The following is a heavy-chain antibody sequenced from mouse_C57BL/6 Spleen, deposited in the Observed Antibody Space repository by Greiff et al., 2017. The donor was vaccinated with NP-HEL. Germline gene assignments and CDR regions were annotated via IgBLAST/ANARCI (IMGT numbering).Heavy chain of an antibody. D-gene: IGHD1-3*01. CDR3: TLNSTFFAY. J-gene: IGHJ3*01. Sequence: VQLQQSGAELVRPGASVKLSCTASGFNIKDDYMHWVKQRPEQGLEWIGWIDPENGDTEYASKFQGKATITADTSSNTAYLQLSSLTSEDTAVYYYTLNSTFFAYWGQGTLVSVSA. CDR2: IDPENGDT. V-gene: IGHV14-4*01. CDR1: GFNIKDDY.